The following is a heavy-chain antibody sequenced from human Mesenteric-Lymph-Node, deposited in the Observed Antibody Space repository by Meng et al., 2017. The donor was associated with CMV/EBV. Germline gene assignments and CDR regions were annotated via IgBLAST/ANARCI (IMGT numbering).Heavy chain of an antibody. D-gene: IGHD1-1*01. J-gene: IGHJ4*02. CDR3: AKSGRTFDY. Sequence: GESLKISCAASGFTFSDSWMTWGRHAPGKGLEWVANISPDGSLKYYMDSVKGRFIISRDNAKNSLYLHLNTLRAEDKAIYYCAKSGRTFDYCGQGTLVTVSS. CDR1: GFTFSDSW. CDR2: ISPDGSLK. V-gene: IGHV3-7*03.